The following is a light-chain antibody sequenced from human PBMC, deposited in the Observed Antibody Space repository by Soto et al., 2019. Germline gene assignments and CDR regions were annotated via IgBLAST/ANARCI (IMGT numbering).Light chain of an antibody. CDR1: QSVSSSY. CDR3: QHDGTSAL. CDR2: AS. V-gene: IGKV3-20*01. Sequence: EIVLTQSPGTLSLSPGERATLSCRASQSVSSSYLAWYQQKPGQAPRLLIYASSRATGIPDRFSASGSGTDFTRTSSRLEPEDFAVYYCQHDGTSALFGPGTKVEIK. J-gene: IGKJ3*01.